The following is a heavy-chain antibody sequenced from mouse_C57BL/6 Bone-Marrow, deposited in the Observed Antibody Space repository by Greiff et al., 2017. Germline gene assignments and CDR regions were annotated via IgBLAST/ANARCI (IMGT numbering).Heavy chain of an antibody. CDR2: IWSGGST. CDR3: ARNRYYGDAMDY. D-gene: IGHD1-1*01. J-gene: IGHJ4*01. CDR1: GFSLTSYG. V-gene: IGHV2-2*01. Sequence: VQLQQSGPGLVQPSQSLSITCTVSGFSLTSYGVHWVRQSPGKGLEWLGVIWSGGSTDYNAAFISRLSISKDNSKSQVFFKMNSLQADDTAIYYCARNRYYGDAMDYWGQGTSVTVSS.